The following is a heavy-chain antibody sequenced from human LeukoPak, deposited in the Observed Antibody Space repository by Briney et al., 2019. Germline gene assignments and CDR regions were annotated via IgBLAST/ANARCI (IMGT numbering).Heavy chain of an antibody. V-gene: IGHV4-59*08. J-gene: IGHJ4*02. D-gene: IGHD3-22*01. Sequence: SETLSLTCTVSGGSISSYYWSWIRQPPGKGLEWIGYIYYSGSTNYNPSLKSRVTISADTSKNQFSLKLSSVTAADTAVYYCARRSQHYDSSGYYWYYFDYWGQGTLVTVSS. CDR1: GGSISSYY. CDR2: IYYSGST. CDR3: ARRSQHYDSSGYYWYYFDY.